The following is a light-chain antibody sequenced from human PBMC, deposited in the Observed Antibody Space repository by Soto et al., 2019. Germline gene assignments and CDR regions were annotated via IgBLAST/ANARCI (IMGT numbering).Light chain of an antibody. CDR1: QSISTW. Sequence: DIQMTQSPSTLSASVGDRVIITCRASQSISTWLAWYQQKPGQAPTVLIYDASSLESGVPSRFSGSGSGTEFTLTISRLQPHDFATYYCQQYNSYSALTFGQGTKVDIK. V-gene: IGKV1-5*01. CDR3: QQYNSYSALT. CDR2: DAS. J-gene: IGKJ1*01.